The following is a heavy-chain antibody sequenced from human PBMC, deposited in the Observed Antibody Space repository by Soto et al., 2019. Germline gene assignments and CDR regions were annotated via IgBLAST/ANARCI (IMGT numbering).Heavy chain of an antibody. CDR2: INPNSGGT. CDR1: GYTFTGYY. D-gene: IGHD3-10*01. Sequence: QVQLVQSGAEVKKPGASVKVSCKASGYTFTGYYMHWVRQAPGQGLEWMGWINPNSGGTNYAQKFQGRVIMTRDTSISTAYMELSRLRSDDTAVYYCARESPPYYYGSGRFDPWGQGTLVTVSS. J-gene: IGHJ5*02. CDR3: ARESPPYYYGSGRFDP. V-gene: IGHV1-2*02.